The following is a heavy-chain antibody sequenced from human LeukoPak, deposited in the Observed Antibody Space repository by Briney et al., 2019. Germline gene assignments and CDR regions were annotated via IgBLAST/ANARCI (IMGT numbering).Heavy chain of an antibody. J-gene: IGHJ4*02. CDR1: GVSISSYY. V-gene: IGHV4-59*08. Sequence: SETLSLTCTVSGVSISSYYWGWIRQPPGKGLELIAYISNTGSTNYNPSLKSRVTISVDTSKNHFSLKLSSVTAADTAIYFCARRGFFDFWGQGTLVTVSS. CDR2: ISNTGST. CDR3: ARRGFFDF.